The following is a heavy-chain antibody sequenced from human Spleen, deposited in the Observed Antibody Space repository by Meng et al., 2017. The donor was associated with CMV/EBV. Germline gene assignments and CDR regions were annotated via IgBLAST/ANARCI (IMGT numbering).Heavy chain of an antibody. Sequence: GSLRLSCTVSGGSVGSGYYWSWIRQPPGKGLEWIGEINHSGSTNYNPSLKSRVTISVDTSKNQFSLKLSSVTAADTAVYYCARGRSRFRDYYDSSGYKRDYYFDYWGQGTLVTVSS. V-gene: IGHV4-34*01. J-gene: IGHJ4*02. CDR2: INHSGST. CDR3: ARGRSRFRDYYDSSGYKRDYYFDY. D-gene: IGHD3-22*01. CDR1: GGSVGSGYY.